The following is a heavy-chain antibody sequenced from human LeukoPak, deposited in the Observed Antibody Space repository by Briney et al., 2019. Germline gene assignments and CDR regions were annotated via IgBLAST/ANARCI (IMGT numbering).Heavy chain of an antibody. Sequence: PSETLSLTCTVSGGSISSYYWSWIRQPAGKGLEWIGRIYTSGSTNYNPSLKSRVTMSVDTSKNQFSLKLSSVTAADTAVYYCARDRGRVVVVAAHNANDAFDIWGQGTMVTVSS. J-gene: IGHJ3*02. D-gene: IGHD2-15*01. V-gene: IGHV4-4*07. CDR3: ARDRGRVVVVAAHNANDAFDI. CDR1: GGSISSYY. CDR2: IYTSGST.